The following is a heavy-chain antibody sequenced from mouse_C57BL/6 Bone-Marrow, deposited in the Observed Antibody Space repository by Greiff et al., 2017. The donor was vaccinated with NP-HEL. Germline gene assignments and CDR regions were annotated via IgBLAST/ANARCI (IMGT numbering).Heavy chain of an antibody. D-gene: IGHD1-1*01. Sequence: QVQLQQSGPELVKPGASVKISCKASGYAFSSSWMNWVKQRPGKGLERIGRIYPGDGDTNYNGKFKGKATLTADKSSSTDYMQLSSLTSEDSAVYFCARGIFNFYYYGSSPYYAMDYWGQGTSVTVSP. CDR1: GYAFSSSW. V-gene: IGHV1-82*01. CDR3: ARGIFNFYYYGSSPYYAMDY. CDR2: IYPGDGDT. J-gene: IGHJ4*01.